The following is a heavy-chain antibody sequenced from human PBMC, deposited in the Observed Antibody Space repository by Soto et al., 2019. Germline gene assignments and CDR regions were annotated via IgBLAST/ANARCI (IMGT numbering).Heavy chain of an antibody. J-gene: IGHJ4*02. Sequence: QVQLQESGPGLVKPSQTLSLTCTVSGGSISSGGYYWSWIRQHPGKGLEWIGYIYYSGSTYSNPSLQSRVTISVDTSKNQCSLKLSSVTAADTAVYYCARGRSSTSPYPIGYWGQGTLVTVSS. CDR3: ARGRSSTSPYPIGY. V-gene: IGHV4-31*03. D-gene: IGHD2-2*01. CDR1: GGSISSGGYY. CDR2: IYYSGST.